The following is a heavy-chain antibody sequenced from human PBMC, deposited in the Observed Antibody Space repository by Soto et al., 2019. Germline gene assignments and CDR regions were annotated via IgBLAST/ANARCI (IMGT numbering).Heavy chain of an antibody. D-gene: IGHD3-10*01. CDR1: GDSIGRGDYY. Sequence: QVQLQESGPRLVKPSQTLSLTCTVSGDSIGRGDYYWTWSRQPPGKGLEWLGYIYYIGTTFYNPSLERRVNVSVDTSKNQFSLRVTSVTAADTAGYYCASGSTYYGCVPWGQGTLITVSS. CDR2: IYYIGTT. V-gene: IGHV4-30-4*01. CDR3: ASGSTYYGCVP. J-gene: IGHJ5*02.